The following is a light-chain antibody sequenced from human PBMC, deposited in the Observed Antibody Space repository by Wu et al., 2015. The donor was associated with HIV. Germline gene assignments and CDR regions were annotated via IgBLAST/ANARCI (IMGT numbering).Light chain of an antibody. J-gene: IGKJ1*01. V-gene: IGKV1-5*03. CDR2: KAS. CDR1: EMISSW. Sequence: DIQMTQSPSILSASVGDRVTITCRASEMISSWLAWYQQKPGKAPKLLIYKASNLVSGVSSRFSGSESGTELTLTINNLQPDDFATYYCQQYHNYWTFGQGTKVDIK. CDR3: QQYHNYWT.